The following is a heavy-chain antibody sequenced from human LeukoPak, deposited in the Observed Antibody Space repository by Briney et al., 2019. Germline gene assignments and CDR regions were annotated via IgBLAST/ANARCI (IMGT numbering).Heavy chain of an antibody. D-gene: IGHD3-10*01. CDR2: IRSDSSYK. CDR1: GFSFRNYG. Sequence: GGSLRLSCVASGFSFRNYGMHWVRQAPGKGLEWVTFIRSDSSYKYYADSVKGRFTTSRDNSKSTLDLQMNSLRPEDTALYYCARDRGVSGSYYDYWGQGTLVTVSS. V-gene: IGHV3-30*02. CDR3: ARDRGVSGSYYDY. J-gene: IGHJ4*03.